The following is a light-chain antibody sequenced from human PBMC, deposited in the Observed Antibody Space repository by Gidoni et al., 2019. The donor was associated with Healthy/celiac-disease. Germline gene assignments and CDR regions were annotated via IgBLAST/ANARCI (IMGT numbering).Light chain of an antibody. CDR1: QGMSSA. V-gene: IGKV1D-13*01. Sequence: AVQLTQSPSSLSASVGDRVTITCRASQGMSSALAWYQQKPGKAPKLLIYDASSLESGVPSRFSGSGSGTAFTLTIISLQPEDFATYYCHQFNNYPQITFGQGTRLEIK. CDR3: HQFNNYPQIT. J-gene: IGKJ5*01. CDR2: DAS.